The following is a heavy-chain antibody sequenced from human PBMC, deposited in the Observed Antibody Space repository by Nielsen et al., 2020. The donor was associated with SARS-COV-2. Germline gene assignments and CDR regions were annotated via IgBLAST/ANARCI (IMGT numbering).Heavy chain of an antibody. Sequence: GESLKISCAASGFTFSSYSMNWVRQAPGKGLEWVSSISSSSSYIYYADSVKGRFTISRDNAKNSLYLQMNSLRAEDTALYYCAKGVIAAAGNVDYWGQGTLVTVSS. CDR2: ISSSSSYI. D-gene: IGHD6-13*01. CDR3: AKGVIAAAGNVDY. CDR1: GFTFSSYS. J-gene: IGHJ4*02. V-gene: IGHV3-21*04.